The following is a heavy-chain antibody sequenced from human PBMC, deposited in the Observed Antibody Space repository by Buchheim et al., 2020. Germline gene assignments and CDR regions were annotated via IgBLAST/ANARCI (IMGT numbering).Heavy chain of an antibody. D-gene: IGHD3-10*01. CDR3: ARDSMVRGVISHYYGMDV. CDR2: IYYSGST. Sequence: QVQLQESGPGLVKPSETLSLTCTVSGGSVSSGSYYWSWIRQPPGKGLEWIGYIYYSGSTNYNPSLKSRVTISVDMSKNQFSLKLSSVTAADTAVYYCARDSMVRGVISHYYGMDVWGQGTT. J-gene: IGHJ6*02. CDR1: GGSVSSGSYY. V-gene: IGHV4-61*01.